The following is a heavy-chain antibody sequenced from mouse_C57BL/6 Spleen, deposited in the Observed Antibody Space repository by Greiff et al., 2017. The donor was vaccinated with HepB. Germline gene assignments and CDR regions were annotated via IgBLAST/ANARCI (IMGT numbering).Heavy chain of an antibody. D-gene: IGHD1-1*01. CDR1: GYTFTSYW. V-gene: IGHV1-52*01. Sequence: QVQLQQPGAELVRPGSSVKLSCKASGYTFTSYWMHWVKQRPIQGLEWIGNIDPSDSETHYNQKFKDKATLTVDKSSSTAYMQLSSLTSEDSAVYYCARRGRNYGSRDGAMDYWGQGTSVTVSS. J-gene: IGHJ4*01. CDR3: ARRGRNYGSRDGAMDY. CDR2: IDPSDSET.